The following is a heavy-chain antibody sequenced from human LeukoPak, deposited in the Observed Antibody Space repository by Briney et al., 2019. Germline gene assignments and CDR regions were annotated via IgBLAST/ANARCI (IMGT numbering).Heavy chain of an antibody. Sequence: PGGSLRLSCAASGFTFSSYSMNWVRQAPGKGLEWVSSISSSSSYIYYADSVKGRFTISRDNAKNSLYLQMNSLRAEDTAVYYCARKPNRRLLWFGESLGYMDVWGKGTTVTISS. CDR1: GFTFSSYS. V-gene: IGHV3-21*01. J-gene: IGHJ6*03. D-gene: IGHD3-10*01. CDR2: ISSSSSYI. CDR3: ARKPNRRLLWFGESLGYMDV.